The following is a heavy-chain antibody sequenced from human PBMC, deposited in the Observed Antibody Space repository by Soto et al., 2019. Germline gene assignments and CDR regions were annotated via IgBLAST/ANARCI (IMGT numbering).Heavy chain of an antibody. V-gene: IGHV4-34*01. CDR3: ARENCYDYGNYGTPPPYYCYYMDV. CDR2: INHSGST. Sequence: SETLSLTCAVYGGSFSGYYWSWIRQPPGKGLEWIGEINHSGSTNYNPSLKSRVTISVDTSKNQFSLKLSSVTAADTAVYYFARENCYDYGNYGTPPPYYCYYMDVWGKGTTVTVSS. D-gene: IGHD4-17*01. J-gene: IGHJ6*03. CDR1: GGSFSGYY.